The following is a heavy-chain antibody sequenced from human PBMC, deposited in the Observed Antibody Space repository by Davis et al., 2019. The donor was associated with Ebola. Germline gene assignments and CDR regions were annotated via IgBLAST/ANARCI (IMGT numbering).Heavy chain of an antibody. D-gene: IGHD4-17*01. V-gene: IGHV4-31*03. Sequence: SETLSLTCTVSGGSISSGVYYWSWIRQHPGEGLEWIGYIYYSGSTYYNPSLKSRVTISVDTSKNQFSLKLSSVTAADTAVYYCAKNPTTVTTFWFDPWGQGTLVTVSS. CDR3: AKNPTTVTTFWFDP. CDR1: GGSISSGVYY. CDR2: IYYSGST. J-gene: IGHJ5*02.